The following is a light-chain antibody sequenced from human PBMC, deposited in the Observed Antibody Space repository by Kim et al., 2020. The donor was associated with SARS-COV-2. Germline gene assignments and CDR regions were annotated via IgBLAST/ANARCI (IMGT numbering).Light chain of an antibody. V-gene: IGLV2-14*03. CDR2: DVS. Sequence: GQSINITFTGTSSDVGGYNYVSWYQQHPGKAPKLMIYDVSNRPSGVSNRFSGSKSGNTSSLTISGLQAEDEADYYCSSYTSSSTLVFGGGTQLTVL. J-gene: IGLJ2*01. CDR3: SSYTSSSTLV. CDR1: SSDVGGYNY.